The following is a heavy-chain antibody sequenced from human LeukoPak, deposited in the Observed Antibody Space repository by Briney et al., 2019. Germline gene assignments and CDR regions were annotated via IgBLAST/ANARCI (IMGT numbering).Heavy chain of an antibody. CDR1: GGSISGGTYY. D-gene: IGHD3-22*01. CDR3: ARAPYYYDSSGPDQHAFDI. Sequence: SQTLSLTCTVSGGSISGGTYYWSWIRQTAGRGLEWIGRIFSSGTTNYNPSLKSRVSISVDTSKNQFSLKLSSVTAADTAVYYCARAPYYYDSSGPDQHAFDIWGQGTMVTVSS. CDR2: IFSSGTT. V-gene: IGHV4-61*02. J-gene: IGHJ3*02.